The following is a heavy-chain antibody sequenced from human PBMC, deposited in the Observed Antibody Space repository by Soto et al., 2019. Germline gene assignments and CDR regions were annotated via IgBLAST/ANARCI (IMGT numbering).Heavy chain of an antibody. CDR1: GYTLTELS. V-gene: IGHV1-24*01. Sequence: ASVKVSCTVSGYTLTELSMHWVRQAPGKGLEWMGGFDPEDGETIYAQKFQGRVTMTEDTSTDTAYMELSSLRSEDTAVYYCATDNTWFGEPIPDAFDIWGQGTMVTVSS. CDR3: ATDNTWFGEPIPDAFDI. J-gene: IGHJ3*02. D-gene: IGHD3-10*01. CDR2: FDPEDGET.